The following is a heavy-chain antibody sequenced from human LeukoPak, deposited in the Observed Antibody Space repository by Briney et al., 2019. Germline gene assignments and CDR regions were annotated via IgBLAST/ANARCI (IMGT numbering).Heavy chain of an antibody. J-gene: IGHJ6*03. D-gene: IGHD4/OR15-4a*01. Sequence: GGSLRLSCAASGFTFTSHAMHWVRQAPGKGLEWVALIRFDGSNEYYADSMKGRFTISRDNSKNSLYLQMNSLRAEDTAVYYCAREGAGYYMDVWGKGTTVTISS. CDR2: IRFDGSNE. CDR1: GFTFTSHA. V-gene: IGHV3-30*02. CDR3: AREGAGYYMDV.